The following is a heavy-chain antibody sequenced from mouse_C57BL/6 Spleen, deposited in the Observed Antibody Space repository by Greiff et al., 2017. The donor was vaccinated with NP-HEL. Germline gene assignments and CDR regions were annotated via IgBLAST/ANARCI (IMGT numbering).Heavy chain of an antibody. Sequence: QVQLQQSGAELARPGASVKLSCKASGYTFTSYGISWVKQRTGQGLEWIGEIYPRSGNTYYNEKFKGKATLTADKSSSTAYMELRSLTSEDSAVYYCASGGYNCSSYYWSFDVWGTGTTVTVSS. CDR2: IYPRSGNT. D-gene: IGHD1-1*01. J-gene: IGHJ1*03. V-gene: IGHV1-81*01. CDR1: GYTFTSYG. CDR3: ASGGYNCSSYYWSFDV.